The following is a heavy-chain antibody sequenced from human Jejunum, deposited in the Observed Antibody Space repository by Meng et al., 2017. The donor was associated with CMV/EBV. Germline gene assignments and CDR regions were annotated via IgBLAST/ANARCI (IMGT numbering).Heavy chain of an antibody. CDR1: GYTFSNYG. D-gene: IGHD3-3*01. CDR3: ARVFGVAYFDS. CDR2: ISPYNDNA. J-gene: IGHJ4*02. V-gene: IGHV1-18*01. Sequence: CQASGYTFSNYGFTWVRRAPGQGLEWMGYISPYNDNANYAQKFQGRVTMTRDTSTNTAYMELRSLRADDTAVYYCARVFGVAYFDSWGQGTLVTVSS.